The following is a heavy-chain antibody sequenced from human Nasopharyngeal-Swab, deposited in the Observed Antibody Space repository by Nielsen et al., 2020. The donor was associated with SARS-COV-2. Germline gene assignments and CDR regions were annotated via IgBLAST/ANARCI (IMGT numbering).Heavy chain of an antibody. D-gene: IGHD6-19*01. CDR2: ISYDGSNK. V-gene: IGHV3-30*18. Sequence: GGSLRLSCAASGFTFSSYGMHWVRQAPGKGLAWVAVISYDGSNKYYADSVKGRFTISRDNSKNTLYLQMNSLRAEDTAVYYCAKFIAVARYYYYGMDVWGQGTTVTVSS. CDR3: AKFIAVARYYYYGMDV. CDR1: GFTFSSYG. J-gene: IGHJ6*02.